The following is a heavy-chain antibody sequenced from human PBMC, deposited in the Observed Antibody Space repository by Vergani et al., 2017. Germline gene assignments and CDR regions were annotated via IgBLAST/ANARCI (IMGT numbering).Heavy chain of an antibody. V-gene: IGHV4-59*12. CDR1: GGSISSYY. CDR2: IYYSGST. D-gene: IGHD3-16*01. Sequence: QLQLQESGPGLVKPSETLSLTCTVSGGSISSYYWRWIRQPPGKGLEWIGYIYYSGSTNYNPSLKSRVTISVDTSKNQFSLKLSSVTAADTAVYYCARESGYDYYYYYMDVWGKGTTVTVSS. J-gene: IGHJ6*03. CDR3: ARESGYDYYYYYMDV.